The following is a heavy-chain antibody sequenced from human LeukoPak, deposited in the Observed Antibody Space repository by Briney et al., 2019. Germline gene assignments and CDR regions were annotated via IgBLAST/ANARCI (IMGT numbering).Heavy chain of an antibody. CDR3: ASGGTLFDY. CDR1: RFTFSTYE. V-gene: IGHV3-48*03. D-gene: IGHD1-1*01. Sequence: GGSLRLSCAAYRFTFSTYEMNWVSQPRGKGLEWVSYITSSGSTIYYADSVKGRFTISRDNAKNSLYLQMSSLRAEDTAVYYCASGGTLFDYWGQGSLVTVSS. CDR2: ITSSGSTI. J-gene: IGHJ4*02.